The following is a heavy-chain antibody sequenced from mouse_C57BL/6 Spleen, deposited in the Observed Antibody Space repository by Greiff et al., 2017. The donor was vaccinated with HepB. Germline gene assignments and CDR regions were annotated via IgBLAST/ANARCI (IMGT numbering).Heavy chain of an antibody. D-gene: IGHD3-3*01. CDR2: IDPSDSYT. Sequence: VQLQQSGAELVMPGASVKLSCKASGYTFTSYWMHWVKQRPGQGLEWIGEIDPSDSYTNYNQKFKGKSTLTVDKSSSTAYMQLSSLTSEDSAVYYCARVARDWYFDVWGTGTTVTVSS. J-gene: IGHJ1*03. CDR1: GYTFTSYW. V-gene: IGHV1-69*01. CDR3: ARVARDWYFDV.